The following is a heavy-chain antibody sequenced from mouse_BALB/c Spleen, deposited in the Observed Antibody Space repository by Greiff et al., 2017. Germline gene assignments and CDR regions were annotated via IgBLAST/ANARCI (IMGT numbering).Heavy chain of an antibody. CDR1: GFSLTSYG. D-gene: IGHD2-4*01. V-gene: IGHV2-2*02. CDR2: IWSGGST. J-gene: IGHJ3*01. CDR3: ASIYYDPFAY. Sequence: QVQLKQSGPGLVQPSQSLSITCTVSGFSLTSYGVHWVRQSPGKGLEWLGVIWSGGSTDYNAAFISRLSISKDNSKSQVFFKMNSLQANDTAIYYCASIYYDPFAYWGQGTLVTVSA.